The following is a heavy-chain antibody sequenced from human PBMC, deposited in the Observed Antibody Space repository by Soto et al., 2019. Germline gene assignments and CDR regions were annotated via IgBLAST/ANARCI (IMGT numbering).Heavy chain of an antibody. J-gene: IGHJ6*02. CDR3: ARQRVGLLWFGESPPNSYYGMDV. CDR2: ISAYNGNT. D-gene: IGHD3-10*01. Sequence: QVQLVQSGAEVKKPGASVKVSCKASGYTFTSYGISWVRQAPGQGLEWMGWISAYNGNTNYAQKLQGRVTMTTDTSTTTAYMELRSLRSDDTAVYYCARQRVGLLWFGESPPNSYYGMDVWGQGNTVTVSS. CDR1: GYTFTSYG. V-gene: IGHV1-18*04.